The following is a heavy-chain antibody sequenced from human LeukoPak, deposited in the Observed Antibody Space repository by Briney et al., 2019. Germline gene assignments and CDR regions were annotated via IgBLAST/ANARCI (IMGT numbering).Heavy chain of an antibody. CDR1: GFTFSSYW. CDR3: ARSYYYYYYMDV. V-gene: IGHV3-74*01. J-gene: IGHJ6*03. CDR2: INSDGSST. Sequence: PGGSLRLSCAASGFTFSSYWMHWVRQAPGKGVVWVSRINSDGSSTSYADSVKGRFTISRDNAKNTLYLQMNSLRAEDTAVYYCARSYYYYYYMDVWGKGTTVTVSS.